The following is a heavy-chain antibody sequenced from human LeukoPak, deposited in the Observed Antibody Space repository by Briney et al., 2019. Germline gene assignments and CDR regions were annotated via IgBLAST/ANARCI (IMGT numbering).Heavy chain of an antibody. CDR3: ARKPFRGYSGYDWHWFDP. Sequence: ASVKVSCKASGYTFTSYDINWVRQATGQGLEWMGWMNPNSGNTGYAQKFQGRVTMTRNTSISTAYMELSSLRSEDTAVYYCARKPFRGYSGYDWHWFDPWGQGTLVTVSS. J-gene: IGHJ5*02. V-gene: IGHV1-8*01. CDR1: GYTFTSYD. CDR2: MNPNSGNT. D-gene: IGHD5-12*01.